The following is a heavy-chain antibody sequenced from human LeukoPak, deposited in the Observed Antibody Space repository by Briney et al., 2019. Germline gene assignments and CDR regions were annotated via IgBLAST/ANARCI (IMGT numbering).Heavy chain of an antibody. CDR2: ISNSGSTM. CDR3: ARVGRSGGVFDS. CDR1: AFIFNNYY. Sequence: GGSLRLSCAASAFIFNNYYMSWIRQAPEKGLECVSYISNSGSTMFYADSVKGRFTISRDNAKNSLYLQMDSLRAEDTAVYYCARVGRSGGVFDSWGQGTLVTVSS. D-gene: IGHD3-10*01. J-gene: IGHJ4*02. V-gene: IGHV3-11*04.